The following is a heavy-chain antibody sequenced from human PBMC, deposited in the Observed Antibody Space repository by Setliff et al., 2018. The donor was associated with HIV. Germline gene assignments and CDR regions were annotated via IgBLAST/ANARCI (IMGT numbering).Heavy chain of an antibody. V-gene: IGHV1-3*01. CDR2: INAGNGYT. D-gene: IGHD2-15*01. Sequence: ASVKVSCKASGYTFSRYAMNWVRQAPGQSLEWIGWINAGNGYTKYPQKFQGRVTITSDTSASTAYMELWSLRSVDTAMYYCARVPYCSGGSCYRNYVDYWGPGTLVTVSS. J-gene: IGHJ4*02. CDR3: ARVPYCSGGSCYRNYVDY. CDR1: GYTFSRYA.